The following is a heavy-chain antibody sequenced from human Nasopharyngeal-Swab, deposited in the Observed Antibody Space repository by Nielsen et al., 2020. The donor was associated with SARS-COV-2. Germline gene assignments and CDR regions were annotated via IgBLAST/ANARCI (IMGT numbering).Heavy chain of an antibody. CDR2: ISYDGSNK. CDR3: AKELGGTIFGVVIISDDAFDI. CDR1: GFTFSSYG. Sequence: GESLKISCAASGFTFSSYGMHWVRQAPGKGLEWVAVISYDGSNKYYADSVKGRFTISRDNSENTLYLQMNSLRAEDTAVYYCAKELGGTIFGVVIISDDAFDIWGQGTMVTVSS. J-gene: IGHJ3*02. D-gene: IGHD3-3*01. V-gene: IGHV3-30*18.